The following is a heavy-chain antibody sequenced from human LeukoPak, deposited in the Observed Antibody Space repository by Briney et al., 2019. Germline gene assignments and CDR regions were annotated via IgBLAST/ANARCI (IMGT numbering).Heavy chain of an antibody. J-gene: IGHJ4*02. V-gene: IGHV4-4*09. CDR3: ARSRGGASGPFDY. D-gene: IGHD3-16*01. CDR2: IYTSGST. Sequence: SETLSLTCTVSGGSISSYYWSWNRQPPGKGLEWIGYIYTSGSTNYNPSLKSRVTISVDTSKNQFSLKLSSVTAADTAVYYCARSRGGASGPFDYWGQGTLVTVSS. CDR1: GGSISSYY.